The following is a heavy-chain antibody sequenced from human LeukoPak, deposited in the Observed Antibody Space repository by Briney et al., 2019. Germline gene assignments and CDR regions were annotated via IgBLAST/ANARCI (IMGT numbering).Heavy chain of an antibody. CDR2: IYPGDSDT. CDR1: GYIFTSYW. J-gene: IGHJ4*02. V-gene: IGHV5-51*01. CDR3: ARGSSSWPIDY. Sequence: GESLKISCKGSGYIFTSYWIGWVRQMSGKGLEWMEIIYPGDSDTRYSPSFQGQVTISADKSISTAYLQWSSLKAPDTAMYYCARGSSSWPIDYWGQGTLVTVSS. D-gene: IGHD6-13*01.